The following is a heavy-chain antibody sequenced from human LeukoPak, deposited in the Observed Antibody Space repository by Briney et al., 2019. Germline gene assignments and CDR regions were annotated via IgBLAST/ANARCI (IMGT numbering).Heavy chain of an antibody. CDR2: IYYIVST. J-gene: IGHJ3*02. Sequence: PSQSLSPTRPVSCGFISSYYSSWIRQPPGKGLEWIGYIYYIVSTNYNPSLKSRATISVDTSNHQFSLKLSSVTAADTAVYYCARDKYAYRDAFDIWGQGTMVTVSS. CDR1: CGFISSYY. CDR3: ARDKYAYRDAFDI. D-gene: IGHD2-2*01. V-gene: IGHV4-59*01.